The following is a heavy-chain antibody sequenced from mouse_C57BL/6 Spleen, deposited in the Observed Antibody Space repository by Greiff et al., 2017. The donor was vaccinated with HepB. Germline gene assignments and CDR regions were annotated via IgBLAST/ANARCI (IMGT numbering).Heavy chain of an antibody. V-gene: IGHV5-16*01. CDR2: INYDGSST. D-gene: IGHD2-4*01. CDR3: ARERGRDYDEYFDV. Sequence: EVMLVESEGGLVQPGSSMKLSCTASGFTFSDYYMAWVRQVPEKGLEWVANINYDGSSTYYLDSLKSRFIISRDNAKNILYLQMSSLKSEDTATYYCARERGRDYDEYFDVWGTGTTVTVSS. CDR1: GFTFSDYY. J-gene: IGHJ1*03.